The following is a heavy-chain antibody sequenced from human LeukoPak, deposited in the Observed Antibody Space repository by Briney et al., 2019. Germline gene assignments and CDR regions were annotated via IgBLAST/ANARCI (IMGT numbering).Heavy chain of an antibody. CDR2: IYHSGST. CDR3: ARGGGADY. Sequence: KSSETLSLTCAVSGGSISSGGYSWSWIRQPPGKGLEWIGYIYHSGSTYYNPSLKSRVTISVDTSKNQFSLKLSSVTAADTAVYYCARGGGADYWGQGTLVTVSS. J-gene: IGHJ4*02. V-gene: IGHV4-30-2*01. CDR1: GGSISSGGYS. D-gene: IGHD3-16*01.